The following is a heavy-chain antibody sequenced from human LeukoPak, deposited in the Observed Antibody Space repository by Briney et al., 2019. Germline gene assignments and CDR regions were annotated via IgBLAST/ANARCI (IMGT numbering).Heavy chain of an antibody. J-gene: IGHJ3*01. Sequence: RGSLRPSCAPSGFRSNNYAMHWVRHPPGTGLGWVAVVSTVGVQAYYADSVNGRFSISRHHSKNPLYLQMKSLRSEDTAVYYCASEIYSYALDALDLWGQGTMVTVSS. CDR3: ASEIYSYALDALDL. CDR2: VSTVGVQA. D-gene: IGHD5-18*01. CDR1: GFRSNNYA. V-gene: IGHV3-30*04.